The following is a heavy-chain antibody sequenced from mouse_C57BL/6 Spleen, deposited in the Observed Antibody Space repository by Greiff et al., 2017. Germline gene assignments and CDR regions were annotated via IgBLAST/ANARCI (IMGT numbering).Heavy chain of an antibody. Sequence: QFQLQQPGAELVKPGASVKMSCKASGYTFTSYWITWVKQRPGQGLEWIGDIYPGSGSTNYNEKFKSKATLTVDTSSSTAYMQLSSLTSEDSAVYYCAREKITTVVAPDWYFDVWGTGTTVTVSS. V-gene: IGHV1-55*01. CDR3: AREKITTVVAPDWYFDV. CDR1: GYTFTSYW. J-gene: IGHJ1*03. CDR2: IYPGSGST. D-gene: IGHD1-1*01.